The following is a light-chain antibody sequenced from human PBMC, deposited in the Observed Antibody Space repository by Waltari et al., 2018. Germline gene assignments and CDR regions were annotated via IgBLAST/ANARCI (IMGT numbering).Light chain of an antibody. Sequence: EIVLTQSPGTLALSPGERPTLSCRDSQSVRRTIGWYQQKSGQVPRLLIYDESTRATGIPDRFSGSGSGTDFSLTISRLEPEEFAVYFCQKYGTLPATFGQGTKVEIK. CDR2: DES. J-gene: IGKJ1*01. V-gene: IGKV3-20*01. CDR1: QSVRRT. CDR3: QKYGTLPAT.